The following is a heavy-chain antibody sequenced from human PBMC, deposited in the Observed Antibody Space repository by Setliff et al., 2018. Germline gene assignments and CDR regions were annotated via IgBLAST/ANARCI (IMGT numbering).Heavy chain of an antibody. V-gene: IGHV3-48*03. J-gene: IGHJ4*02. D-gene: IGHD6-19*01. CDR1: GFTFSNSE. CDR2: INRSGSII. CDR3: ASPQAVGNYLGH. Sequence: PGGSLRLSCAASGFTFSNSEMNWVRQAPGKGLEWIAFINRSGSIIYYAASVKGRFTVSRDNAKNSLYLQMSSLRAEDTAIYYCASPQAVGNYLGHWGQGTLVTVSS.